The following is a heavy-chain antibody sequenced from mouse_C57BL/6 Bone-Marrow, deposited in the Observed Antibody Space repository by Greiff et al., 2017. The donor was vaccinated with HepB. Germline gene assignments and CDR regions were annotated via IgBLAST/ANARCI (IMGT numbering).Heavy chain of an antibody. CDR1: GYTFTSYW. J-gene: IGHJ3*01. V-gene: IGHV1-69*01. D-gene: IGHD2-4*01. CDR2: IDPSDSYT. Sequence: QVQLQQPGAELVMPGASVKLSCKASGYTFTSYWMHRVKQRPGQGLEWIGEIDPSDSYTNYNQKFKGKSTLTVDKSSSTAYMQLSSLTSEDSAVYYCAIYYDYDGIAYWGQGTLVTVSA. CDR3: AIYYDYDGIAY.